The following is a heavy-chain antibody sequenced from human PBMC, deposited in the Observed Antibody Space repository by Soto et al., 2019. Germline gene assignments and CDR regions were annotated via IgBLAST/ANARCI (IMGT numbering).Heavy chain of an antibody. CDR3: ARDGHSGYDLYYYYGMDV. CDR2: IYYSGST. V-gene: IGHV4-31*03. J-gene: IGHJ6*02. CDR1: GGSISSGGYY. D-gene: IGHD5-12*01. Sequence: QVQLQESGPGLVKPSQTLSLTCTVSGGSISSGGYYWIWIRQHPGKGLEWLGYIYYSGSTYYNPSLKSRVTISVDTSKNQFSLKLSSVPAADTAVYYCARDGHSGYDLYYYYGMDVWGQGTTVTVSS.